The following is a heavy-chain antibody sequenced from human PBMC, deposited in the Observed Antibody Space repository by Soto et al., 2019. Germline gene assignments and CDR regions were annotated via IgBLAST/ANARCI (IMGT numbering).Heavy chain of an antibody. V-gene: IGHV3-30*18. Sequence: GGSLRLSCAASGFTFSSYGMHWVRQAPGKGLEWVAVISYDDRNKYYADSVKGRFTISRDNSKNTLYLQMNSLRADDTAVYYCAKDIAVAAPFLEHWGQGT. D-gene: IGHD6-19*01. CDR3: AKDIAVAAPFLEH. CDR2: ISYDDRNK. CDR1: GFTFSSYG. J-gene: IGHJ1*01.